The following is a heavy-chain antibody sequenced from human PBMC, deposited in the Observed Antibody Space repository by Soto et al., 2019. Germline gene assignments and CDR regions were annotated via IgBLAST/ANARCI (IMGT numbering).Heavy chain of an antibody. V-gene: IGHV3-15*01. CDR1: GFTFGNAW. D-gene: IGHD1-7*01. CDR3: TTEPITGTTFGYYYGMDV. J-gene: IGHJ6*02. CDR2: IKSKTDGGTT. Sequence: PGGSLRLSCAASGFTFGNAWMSWVRQAPGKGLEWVGRIKSKTDGGTTDYAAPVKGRFTISRDDSKNTLYLQMNSLKTEGTAVYYCTTEPITGTTFGYYYGMDVWGQGTTVTVSS.